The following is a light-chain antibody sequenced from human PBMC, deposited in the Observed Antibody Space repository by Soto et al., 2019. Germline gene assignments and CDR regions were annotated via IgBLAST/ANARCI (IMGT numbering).Light chain of an antibody. CDR2: DAS. CDR3: KQRSNWPIT. Sequence: EIVLTQSPATLSLSPGERATLSCRASQSVSGYLAWYQQKPGQAPRLLIYDASSRATGIQARFSGTGSGTDFTLTIRSLEPEDFAVYYCKQRSNWPITFGQGTRLEIK. CDR1: QSVSGY. J-gene: IGKJ5*01. V-gene: IGKV3-11*01.